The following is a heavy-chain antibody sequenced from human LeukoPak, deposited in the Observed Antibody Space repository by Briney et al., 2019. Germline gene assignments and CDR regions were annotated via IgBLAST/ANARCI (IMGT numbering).Heavy chain of an antibody. CDR2: INTNTGNP. Sequence: GASVKVSCKASGYTFTSYGISWVRQAPGQGLEWMGWINTNTGNPTYAQGFTGRFVFSLDTSVSTAYLQISSLKADDTAVYYCAKPREYTAGFFDYRGQGTLVTVSS. CDR3: AKPREYTAGFFDY. CDR1: GYTFTSYG. J-gene: IGHJ4*02. V-gene: IGHV7-4-1*02. D-gene: IGHD5-18*01.